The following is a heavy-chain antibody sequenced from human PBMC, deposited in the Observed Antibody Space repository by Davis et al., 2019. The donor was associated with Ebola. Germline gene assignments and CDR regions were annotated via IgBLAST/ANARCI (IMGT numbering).Heavy chain of an antibody. CDR1: GYTFTDFD. J-gene: IGHJ4*02. CDR3: ARDTGIRYVSLGY. Sequence: AASVKVSCKASGYTFTDFDIHWVRQAPGQGLEWIGWINAGNGNMRYSQKFQGRVTITRDTSASTVYMELSSLRSEDTAVYYCARDTGIRYVSLGYWGQGTLVTVSS. D-gene: IGHD3-9*01. V-gene: IGHV1-3*01. CDR2: INAGNGNM.